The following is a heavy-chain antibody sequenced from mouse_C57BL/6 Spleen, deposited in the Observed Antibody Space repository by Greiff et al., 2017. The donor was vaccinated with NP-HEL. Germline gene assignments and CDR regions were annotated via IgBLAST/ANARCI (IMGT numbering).Heavy chain of an antibody. D-gene: IGHD1-1*01. J-gene: IGHJ2*01. CDR3: ASNYGSSYFDY. CDR1: GYSITSGYY. V-gene: IGHV3-6*01. CDR2: ISYDGSN. Sequence: VQLQQSGPGLVKPSQSLSLTCSVTGYSITSGYYWNWIRQFPGNKLEWMGYISYDGSNNYNPSLKNRISITRDTSKNQFFLKLNSVTTEDTATYYCASNYGSSYFDYWGQGTTLTVSS.